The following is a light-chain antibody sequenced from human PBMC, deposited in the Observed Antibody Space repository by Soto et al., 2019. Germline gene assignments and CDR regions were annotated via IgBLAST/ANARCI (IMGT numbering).Light chain of an antibody. CDR2: GAS. V-gene: IGKV3-15*01. Sequence: EIVMTQSPATLSVSPGERATLSCRASQSVSSNLAWYQQKPGQAPRLLIYGASTRATGIPARFSGSGSGTESTLTISSLQSEDFAVYYCQQYDIWPRTFGQGTKVEIK. CDR1: QSVSSN. CDR3: QQYDIWPRT. J-gene: IGKJ1*01.